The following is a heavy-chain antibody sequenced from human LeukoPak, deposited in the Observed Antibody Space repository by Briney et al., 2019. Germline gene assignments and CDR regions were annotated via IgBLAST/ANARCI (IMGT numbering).Heavy chain of an antibody. J-gene: IGHJ5*02. D-gene: IGHD3-22*01. V-gene: IGHV1-2*02. Sequence: GASVKVSCKASGYTFTGYYMHWVRQAPGQGLEWMGCINPNSGGTNYAQKFQGRVTMTRDTSISTAYMELSRLRSDDTAVYYCARAPYYYDSSGYSYSWFDPWGQGTLVTVSS. CDR1: GYTFTGYY. CDR3: ARAPYYYDSSGYSYSWFDP. CDR2: INPNSGGT.